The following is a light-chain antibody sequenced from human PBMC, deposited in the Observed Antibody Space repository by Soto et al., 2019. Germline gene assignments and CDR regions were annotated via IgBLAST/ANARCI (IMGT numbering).Light chain of an antibody. J-gene: IGKJ1*01. CDR2: DAS. Sequence: DIQMPQSPSTLSASVGDRVTITCRASQNINTWLAWYQQKPGKAPKLLIYDASGLESGVPSGFTGSGSGTIFTLTISSLQPDDFATYYCQQYNSWWTFGQGTKVDIK. V-gene: IGKV1-5*01. CDR1: QNINTW. CDR3: QQYNSWWT.